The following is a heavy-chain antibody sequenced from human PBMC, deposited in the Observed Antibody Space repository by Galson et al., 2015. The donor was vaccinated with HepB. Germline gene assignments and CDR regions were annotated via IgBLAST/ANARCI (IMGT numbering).Heavy chain of an antibody. D-gene: IGHD6-19*01. CDR1: GFTFSTYA. CDR2: VTGNGGYT. J-gene: IGHJ6*02. V-gene: IGHV3-23*01. CDR3: ARFSRGGWSNYYYCSMDV. Sequence: SLRLSCAGTGFTFSTYALSWVRQAPGKGLEWVAVVTGNGGYTAYTESLKGRFTISRDNSKNTLYLQMHSLRAEDTAVYYCARFSRGGWSNYYYCSMDVWGQGTTVTVSS.